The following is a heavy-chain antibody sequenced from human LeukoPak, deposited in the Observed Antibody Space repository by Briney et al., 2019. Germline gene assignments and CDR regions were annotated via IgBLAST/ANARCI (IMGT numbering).Heavy chain of an antibody. Sequence: GGSLRLSCAASGFTFSSYAMSWVRQAPGKGLEWVSAISGSGGSTYYADSVKGRFTISRDNSKNTLYLQMNSLRAEDTAVYYCATVRGVINLSLYYFDYWGQGTLVTVSS. CDR2: ISGSGGST. CDR1: GFTFSSYA. CDR3: ATVRGVINLSLYYFDY. D-gene: IGHD3-10*01. J-gene: IGHJ4*02. V-gene: IGHV3-23*01.